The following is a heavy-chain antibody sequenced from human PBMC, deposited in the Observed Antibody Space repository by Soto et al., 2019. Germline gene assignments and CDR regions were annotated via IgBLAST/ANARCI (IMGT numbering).Heavy chain of an antibody. Sequence: QVQLVQSGAEVKKPGSSVKVSCKASGGTFSNDIITWVRQAPGQGLEWMGRIIPLLDIANYAQKFQGRVTITAAKSTSTAYMELNSLRSEDTAVYYCVRDSPIGSTSSGYDGIDYWGQGTLVTVSS. CDR3: VRDSPIGSTSSGYDGIDY. J-gene: IGHJ4*02. CDR2: IIPLLDIA. V-gene: IGHV1-69*08. CDR1: GGTFSNDI. D-gene: IGHD5-12*01.